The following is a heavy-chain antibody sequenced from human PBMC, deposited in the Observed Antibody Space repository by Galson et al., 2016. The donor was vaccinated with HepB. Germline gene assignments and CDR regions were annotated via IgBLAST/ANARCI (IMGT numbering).Heavy chain of an antibody. CDR3: AKDQHLGGTFAA. V-gene: IGHV3-53*05. CDR2: IYRDGNT. D-gene: IGHD6-13*01. Sequence: SLRLSCAASGFTVSNNYMSWVRQAPGKGLEYVSVIYRDGNTYYGDSVKGRFTISRDNPKQTIYLQMNSLSAEDTAIYYCAKDQHLGGTFAAWGQGTMVTVSS. J-gene: IGHJ3*01. CDR1: GFTVSNNY.